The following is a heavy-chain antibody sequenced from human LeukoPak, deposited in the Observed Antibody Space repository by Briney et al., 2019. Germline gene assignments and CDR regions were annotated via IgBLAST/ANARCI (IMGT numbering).Heavy chain of an antibody. J-gene: IGHJ4*02. CDR3: ARVTSGFGELNFDY. CDR2: INCNSGGT. V-gene: IGHV1-2*02. CDR1: GYTFSGYY. Sequence: AASVKVSCKASGYTFSGYYMRWVRQAPGQGLEWMGWINCNSGGTKYVQKFQGRVTMTRDTSIGTAYMDLSSLTSDDAAVYYCARVTSGFGELNFDYWGQGTPVTVSS. D-gene: IGHD3-16*01.